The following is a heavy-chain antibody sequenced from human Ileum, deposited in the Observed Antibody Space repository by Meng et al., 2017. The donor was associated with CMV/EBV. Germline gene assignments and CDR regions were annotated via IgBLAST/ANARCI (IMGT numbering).Heavy chain of an antibody. D-gene: IGHD2-2*01. V-gene: IGHV3-7*01. CDR1: GFTFSSYW. CDR2: IKQDGSEK. CDR3: AREVRYCSSTSCYRYYYYGMDV. J-gene: IGHJ6*02. Sequence: GESLKISCAASGFTFSSYWMSWVRQAPGKGLEWVANIKQDGSEKYYVDSVKGRFTISRDNAKNSLYLQMNSLRAEDTAVYYCAREVRYCSSTSCYRYYYYGMDVWGQGTTVTVSS.